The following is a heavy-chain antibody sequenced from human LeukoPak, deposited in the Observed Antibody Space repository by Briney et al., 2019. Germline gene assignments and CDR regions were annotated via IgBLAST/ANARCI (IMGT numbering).Heavy chain of an antibody. CDR3: AKDVWPPMYV. CDR1: GFTFVSYV. V-gene: IGHV3-23*01. CDR2: ISGNAIRT. Sequence: PGGSLRLSCTASGFTFVSYVMSWVRQAPGKGLEWVSSISGNAIRTYYADSVKGRFTISRDNSKNTLYLQMNNLRAEDTAVYYCAKDVWPPMYVWGQGTTVTVSS. J-gene: IGHJ6*02. D-gene: IGHD2-21*01.